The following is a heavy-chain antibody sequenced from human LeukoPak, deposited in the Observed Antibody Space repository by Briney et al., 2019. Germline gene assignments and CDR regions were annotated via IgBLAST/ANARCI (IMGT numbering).Heavy chain of an antibody. D-gene: IGHD2-21*02. Sequence: GGSLRLSCAASGFTVSSNYMQWVRQAAGKGLEWVSGIYITGSTFYADSVKGRFTISRDNTKNTLYLQVQSLCAGDTAGYYCPKVGASCGGDCYSDYWGQGTLVTVSS. CDR3: PKVGASCGGDCYSDY. V-gene: IGHV3-53*01. CDR2: IYITGST. CDR1: GFTVSSNY. J-gene: IGHJ4*02.